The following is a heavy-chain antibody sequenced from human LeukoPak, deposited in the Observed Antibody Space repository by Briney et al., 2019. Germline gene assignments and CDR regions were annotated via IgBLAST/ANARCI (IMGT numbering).Heavy chain of an antibody. D-gene: IGHD2-21*02. Sequence: PPETLSLTCTVSGSSISSYYWSWIRQPPGKGLEWIGYISNTGSTKYNPSLKSRVTISVDTSKNQFSLKLSSVTAADTAVYYCARLLAYCGGDCYVLDYWGQGTLVTVSS. CDR3: ARLLAYCGGDCYVLDY. J-gene: IGHJ4*02. CDR1: GSSISSYY. V-gene: IGHV4-59*08. CDR2: ISNTGST.